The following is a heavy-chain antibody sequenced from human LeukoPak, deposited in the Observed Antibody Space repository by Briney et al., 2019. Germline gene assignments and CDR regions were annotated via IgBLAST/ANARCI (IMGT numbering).Heavy chain of an antibody. D-gene: IGHD3-10*01. CDR2: IGGSGSTI. V-gene: IGHV3-11*01. Sequence: GGSLRLSCAASGFAFRDYYMSWVRQAPGKGLQWVAYIGGSGSTIYYADSVKGRFTISRDNAKNSLSLQMNSLRADDTAVYYCARVGANYGMDVWGQGTTVTVSS. CDR1: GFAFRDYY. J-gene: IGHJ6*02. CDR3: ARVGANYGMDV.